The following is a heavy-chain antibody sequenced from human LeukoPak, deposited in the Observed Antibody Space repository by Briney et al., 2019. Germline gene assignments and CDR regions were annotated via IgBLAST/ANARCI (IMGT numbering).Heavy chain of an antibody. V-gene: IGHV1-46*01. CDR3: VRENSGGTHDY. CDR2: IRPGDSRT. D-gene: IGHD3-16*01. J-gene: IGHJ4*02. CDR1: GYTFTAYY. Sequence: ASVKVSCKASGYTFTAYYIQWVRQAPGQGLEWMGTIRPGDSRTTYAQKFQGRVTMTWDMSTTTGYMELSSLRSEDTAVYYCVRENSGGTHDYWGQGTLVTVSS.